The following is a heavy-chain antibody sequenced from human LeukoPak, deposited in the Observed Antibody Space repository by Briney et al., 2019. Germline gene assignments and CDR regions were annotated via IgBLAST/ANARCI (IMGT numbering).Heavy chain of an antibody. Sequence: PSETLSLTCTVSGGSISSSSCYWGWIRQPPGKGLEWIGSIYYSGSTYYNPSLKSRVTISVDTSKNQFSLKLSSVTAADTAVYYCARMDIVVVPAAMPNWFDPWGQGTLVTVSS. D-gene: IGHD2-2*03. CDR3: ARMDIVVVPAAMPNWFDP. CDR2: IYYSGST. J-gene: IGHJ5*02. CDR1: GGSISSSSCY. V-gene: IGHV4-39*01.